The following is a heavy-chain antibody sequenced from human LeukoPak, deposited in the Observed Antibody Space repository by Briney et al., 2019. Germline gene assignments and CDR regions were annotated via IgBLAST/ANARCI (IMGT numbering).Heavy chain of an antibody. CDR3: ARQEYSGSYFDY. D-gene: IGHD1-26*01. V-gene: IGHV4-39*01. CDR2: IYYSGST. J-gene: IGHJ4*02. Sequence: WVRQAPGKGLEWIGSIYYSGSTYYNPSLKSRVTISVDTSKNQFSLKLSSVTAADTAVYYCARQEYSGSYFDYWGQGTLVTVSS.